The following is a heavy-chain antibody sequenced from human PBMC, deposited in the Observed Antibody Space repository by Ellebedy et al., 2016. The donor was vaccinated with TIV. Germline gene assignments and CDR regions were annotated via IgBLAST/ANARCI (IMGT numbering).Heavy chain of an antibody. D-gene: IGHD3-9*01. V-gene: IGHV1-46*01. J-gene: IGHJ4*02. CDR1: GYTFTSYY. CDR3: ARDKDILTGYLCY. Sequence: AASVKVSCKASGYTFTSYYLHWVRQAPGQGLEWMGMINPSGGSTSYAQKFQGRVTMTRDTSTSTVYMELSSLRSEDTAIYYCARDKDILTGYLCYWGQGTLVTVSA. CDR2: INPSGGST.